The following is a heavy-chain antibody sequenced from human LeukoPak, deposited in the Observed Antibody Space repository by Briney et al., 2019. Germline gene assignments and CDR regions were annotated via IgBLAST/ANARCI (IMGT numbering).Heavy chain of an antibody. CDR1: GYTFTGYY. CDR2: INPNSGGT. Sequence: GASVKVSCEASGYTFTGYYMHWVRQAPGQGLEWMGWINPNSGGTNYAQKFQGRVTMTRDTSISTAYMELSRLRSDDTAVYYCASRDNWNYGSSFDYWGQGTLVTVSS. CDR3: ASRDNWNYGSSFDY. V-gene: IGHV1-2*02. J-gene: IGHJ4*02. D-gene: IGHD1-7*01.